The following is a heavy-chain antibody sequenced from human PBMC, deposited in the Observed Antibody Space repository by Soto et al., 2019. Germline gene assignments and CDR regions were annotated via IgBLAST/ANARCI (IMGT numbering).Heavy chain of an antibody. J-gene: IGHJ4*02. Sequence: ESGPTLVNPTQTLTLTCTFSGFSLSTSGMCVSWIRQPPGKALEWLALIDWDDDKYYSTSLKTRLTISKDTSKNQVVLTMTNMDPVDTATYYCARSTYYYGSGSGIFDYWGQGTLVTVS. V-gene: IGHV2-70*01. CDR3: ARSTYYYGSGSGIFDY. CDR2: IDWDDDK. D-gene: IGHD3-10*01. CDR1: GFSLSTSGMC.